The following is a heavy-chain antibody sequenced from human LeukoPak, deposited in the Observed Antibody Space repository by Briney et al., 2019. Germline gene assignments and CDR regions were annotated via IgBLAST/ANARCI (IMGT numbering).Heavy chain of an antibody. CDR3: AKECSGGPRVGNWFDS. Sequence: SVKVSCTASGGTFCSNAIGWERHAPRQRLEWVGGIMLIFSTANYAQKFQGTVTITTNKSTSTAYMELSRLISEDTAVYYGAKECSGGPRVGNWFDSWGQGTLVTVSS. D-gene: IGHD6-19*01. CDR2: IMLIFSTA. V-gene: IGHV1-69*05. J-gene: IGHJ5*01. CDR1: GGTFCSNA.